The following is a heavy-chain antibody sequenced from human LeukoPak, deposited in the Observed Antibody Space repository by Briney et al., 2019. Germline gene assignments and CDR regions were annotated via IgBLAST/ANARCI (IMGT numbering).Heavy chain of an antibody. D-gene: IGHD2-2*01. V-gene: IGHV1-69*13. Sequence: ASVKVSCKASGYTFTGYYMHWVRQAPGQGLEWMGGIIPIFGTANYAQKFQGRVTITADESTSTAYMELSSLRSEDTAVYYCARDVVVVPAAIRDLYGMDVWGQGTTVTVSS. CDR3: ARDVVVVPAAIRDLYGMDV. CDR2: IIPIFGTA. J-gene: IGHJ6*02. CDR1: GYTFTGYY.